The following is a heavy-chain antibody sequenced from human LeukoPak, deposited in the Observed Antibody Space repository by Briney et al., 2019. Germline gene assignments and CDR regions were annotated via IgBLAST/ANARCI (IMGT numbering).Heavy chain of an antibody. CDR1: GGSISSSSYF. V-gene: IGHV4-39*01. CDR2: IYYGGNS. J-gene: IGHJ4*02. Sequence: PSETLSLTCTVSGGSISSSSYFWGWARQPPGKGLEWIGSIYYGGNSYYNPSLKSRVTISVDTSENQFSLKLISVAAVDTAVYYCASHDFWSGWYFDYWGQGTLVTVSS. CDR3: ASHDFWSGWYFDY. D-gene: IGHD3-3*01.